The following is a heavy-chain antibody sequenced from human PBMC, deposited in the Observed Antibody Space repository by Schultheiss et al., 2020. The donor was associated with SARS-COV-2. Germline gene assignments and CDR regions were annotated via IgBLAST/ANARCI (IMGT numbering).Heavy chain of an antibody. D-gene: IGHD2-15*01. V-gene: IGHV1-18*04. J-gene: IGHJ5*02. CDR2: ISGYSGNT. Sequence: ASVKVSCKASGYTFTSYGIIWVRQAPGQGLEWMGWISGYSGNTTYAQKIQGRVSMTTDASTNTAYMELRGLRSDDTAVYFCARVGYCSGGSCYWFDPWGQGTLVTVSS. CDR1: GYTFTSYG. CDR3: ARVGYCSGGSCYWFDP.